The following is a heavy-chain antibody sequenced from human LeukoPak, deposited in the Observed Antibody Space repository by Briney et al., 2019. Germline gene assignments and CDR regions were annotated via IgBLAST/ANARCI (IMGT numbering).Heavy chain of an antibody. V-gene: IGHV3-74*01. J-gene: IGHJ4*03. Sequence: GGSLRLSCAASGFTFSSPWMHWVRHAPGKGLVWVSRINSDGSATAYADSVKGRFTISRDNAENTLYLQMNSLRAEDTAVYYCARGTAGYHSSYFDYWGQGTLVTVSS. CDR3: ARGTAGYHSSYFDY. CDR2: INSDGSAT. D-gene: IGHD3-16*02. CDR1: GFTFSSPW.